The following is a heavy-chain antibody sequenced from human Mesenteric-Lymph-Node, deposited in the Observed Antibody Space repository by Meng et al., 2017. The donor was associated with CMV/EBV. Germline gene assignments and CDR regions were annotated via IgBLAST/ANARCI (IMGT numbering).Heavy chain of an antibody. D-gene: IGHD2-2*01. CDR1: GFTFSTFE. V-gene: IGHV3-48*03. Sequence: GGSLRLSCVASGFTFSTFEMNWVRQAPGRGLEWVSYISGGGSTIYYADSVKGRFTISRDNAKNSLYLQMNSLRAEDTAVYYCARLLGMPHWGQGTLVTVSS. CDR2: ISGGGSTI. CDR3: ARLLGMPH. J-gene: IGHJ4*02.